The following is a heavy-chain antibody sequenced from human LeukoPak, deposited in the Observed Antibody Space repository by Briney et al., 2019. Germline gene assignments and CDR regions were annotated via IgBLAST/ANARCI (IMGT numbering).Heavy chain of an antibody. CDR2: ISSSGNT. D-gene: IGHD3-3*01. J-gene: IGHJ4*02. CDR1: GGSTSSGNYY. Sequence: SETLSLTCTVSGGSTSSGNYYWGWLRPPPGKGLEGIGGISSSGNTYYNPSLKSRITIFIDTSKNHFSLKLSSVSAADTAVYYCARLGAGPTYYDFWSGYSSFYFDYWGQGTLVTVSS. CDR3: ARLGAGPTYYDFWSGYSSFYFDY. V-gene: IGHV4-39*02.